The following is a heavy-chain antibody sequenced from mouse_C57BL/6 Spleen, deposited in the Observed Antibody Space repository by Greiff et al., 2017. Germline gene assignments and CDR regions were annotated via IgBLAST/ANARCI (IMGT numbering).Heavy chain of an antibody. CDR1: GYTFTDYE. J-gene: IGHJ1*03. V-gene: IGHV1-15*01. CDR2: IDPETGGT. CDR3: TRKGYYGYFDV. Sequence: QVQLQQSGAELVRPGASVTLSCKASGYTFTDYEMHWVKQTPVHGLEWIGAIDPETGGTAYNQKFKGQAILTADKSSSTAYMELSSLTSEDSAVYYCTRKGYYGYFDVWGTGTTVTVSS. D-gene: IGHD2-2*01.